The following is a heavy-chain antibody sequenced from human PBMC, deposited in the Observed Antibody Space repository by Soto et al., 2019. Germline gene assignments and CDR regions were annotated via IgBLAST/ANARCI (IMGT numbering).Heavy chain of an antibody. V-gene: IGHV3-48*02. D-gene: IGHD6-6*01. CDR1: GFTFSSYS. CDR3: ARPEYSSSSYGMEV. J-gene: IGHJ6*02. Sequence: PGGSLRLSCAASGFTFSSYSMNWVRQAPGKGPEWVSYISSSSSTIYYADSVKGRFTISRDNAKNSLYLQMNSLRDEDTAVYYCARPEYSSSSYGMEVWGQGTTVTVSS. CDR2: ISSSSSTI.